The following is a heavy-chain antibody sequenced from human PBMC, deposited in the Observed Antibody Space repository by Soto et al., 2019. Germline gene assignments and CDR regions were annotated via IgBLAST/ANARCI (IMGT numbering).Heavy chain of an antibody. J-gene: IGHJ5*02. Sequence: ESGGGLVKPGGSLRLSCAASGFIFTNYGMHWVRQAPGKGLEWVASISRTGDDVLYADSVKGRFSISRDNAKNSLSLQMSSLRVEDTSVYYCATDSLYSTTWYDYFDLWGQGTLVTVSS. CDR1: GFIFTNYG. CDR3: ATDSLYSTTWYDYFDL. D-gene: IGHD4-17*01. CDR2: ISRTGDDV. V-gene: IGHV3-21*06.